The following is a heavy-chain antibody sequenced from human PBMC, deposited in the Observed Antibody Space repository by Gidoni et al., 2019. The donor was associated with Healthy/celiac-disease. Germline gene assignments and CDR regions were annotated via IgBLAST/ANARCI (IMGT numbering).Heavy chain of an antibody. V-gene: IGHV3-66*02. CDR3: ARWLRGGAVIDY. Sequence: VQLVESGGGLVQPGGSLRLSCADSGFTVSSNYMSWVRQAPGKGLEWVSVIYSGGSTYYADSVKGRFTISRDNSKNTLYLQMNSLRAEDTAVYYCARWLRGGAVIDYWGQGTLVTVSS. CDR1: GFTVSSNY. CDR2: IYSGGST. D-gene: IGHD5-12*01. J-gene: IGHJ4*02.